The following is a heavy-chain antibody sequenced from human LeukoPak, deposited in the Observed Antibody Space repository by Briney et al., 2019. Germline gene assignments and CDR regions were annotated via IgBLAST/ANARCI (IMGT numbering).Heavy chain of an antibody. CDR1: GGTFSSYT. Sequence: SVKVSCKASGGTFSSYTISWVRQAPGQGLEWMGRIIPILGIANYAQKFQGRVTITADKSTSTAYMELSSLRSEDTAVYYCARPSSSSWYGFDPWGQGTLVTVSS. J-gene: IGHJ5*02. D-gene: IGHD6-13*01. V-gene: IGHV1-69*02. CDR2: IIPILGIA. CDR3: ARPSSSSWYGFDP.